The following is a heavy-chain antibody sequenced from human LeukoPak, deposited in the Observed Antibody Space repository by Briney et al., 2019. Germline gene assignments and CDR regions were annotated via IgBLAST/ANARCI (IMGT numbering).Heavy chain of an antibody. CDR3: FRGSGWYGIGY. D-gene: IGHD6-19*01. CDR2: IYYSGST. V-gene: IGHV4-39*01. J-gene: IGHJ4*02. Sequence: SETLSLTCTVSGGSLSSSSYYWGWIRQPPGKGLEWIGSIYYSGSTYYNPSLKSRVTISVDTSKNQFSLKLSSVTAADTAVYYCFRGSGWYGIGYWGQGTLVTVSS. CDR1: GGSLSSSSYY.